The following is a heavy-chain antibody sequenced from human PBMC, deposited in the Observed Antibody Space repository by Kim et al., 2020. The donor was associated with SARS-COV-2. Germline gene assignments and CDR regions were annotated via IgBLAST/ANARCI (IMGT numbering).Heavy chain of an antibody. Sequence: SETLSLTCTVSGGSIARTSDYSWGWVRQPPGKGLEWIGTVYDTGKTYSNPSLNSPVILSVDTSKNQFSLELRSVTAADTAVYYCARQFHYDFWSSYYPKASDSHYYYVDLWGKGTAVIVSS. CDR1: GGSIARTSDY. D-gene: IGHD3-3*01. CDR2: VYDTGKT. V-gene: IGHV4-39*01. J-gene: IGHJ6*03. CDR3: ARQFHYDFWSSYYPKASDSHYYYVDL.